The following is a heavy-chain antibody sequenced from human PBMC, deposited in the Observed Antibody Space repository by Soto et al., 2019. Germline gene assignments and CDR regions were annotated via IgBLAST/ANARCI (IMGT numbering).Heavy chain of an antibody. V-gene: IGHV5-51*01. Sequence: PGESLKISCKGSGYSFTSYWIGWVRQMPGKGLEWMGIIYPGDSDTRYSPSFQGQVTISADKSISTAYLQWSSLKASDTAMYYCAFYYGSGTRLGYFDYWGQGTLVTVSS. CDR1: GYSFTSYW. CDR2: IYPGDSDT. CDR3: AFYYGSGTRLGYFDY. J-gene: IGHJ4*02. D-gene: IGHD3-10*01.